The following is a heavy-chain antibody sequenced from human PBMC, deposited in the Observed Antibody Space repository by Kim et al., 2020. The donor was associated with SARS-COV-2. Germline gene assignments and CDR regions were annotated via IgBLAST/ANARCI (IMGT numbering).Heavy chain of an antibody. J-gene: IGHJ4*02. V-gene: IGHV4-39*01. CDR1: GGSISSSSYY. D-gene: IGHD3-22*01. CDR2: IYYSGST. Sequence: SETLSLTCTVSGGSISSSSYYWGWIRQPPGKGLEWIGSIYYSGSTYYNPSLKSRVTISVDTSKNQFSLKLSSVTAADTAVYYCARHVKMPSMIVVVSPFDYWGQGTLVTVSS. CDR3: ARHVKMPSMIVVVSPFDY.